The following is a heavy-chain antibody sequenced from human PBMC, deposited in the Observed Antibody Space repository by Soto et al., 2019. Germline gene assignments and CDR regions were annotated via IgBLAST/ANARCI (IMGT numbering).Heavy chain of an antibody. V-gene: IGHV4-30-4*01. Sequence: QVQLQESGPGLVKPSQTLSLTCTVSGDSISSANNYWSWIRQPPGEGLAWIGFISYSGTPSYSPSLKSRLAISLDSSKNKFSLSLPSVTAASTAVYYCARGRGYSYRLEPWGQGTLVTVSS. D-gene: IGHD5-12*01. CDR2: ISYSGTP. CDR1: GDSISSANNY. J-gene: IGHJ5*02. CDR3: ARGRGYSYRLEP.